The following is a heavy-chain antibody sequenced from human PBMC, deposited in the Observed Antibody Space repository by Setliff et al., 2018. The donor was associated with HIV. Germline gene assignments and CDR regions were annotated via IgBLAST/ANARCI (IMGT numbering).Heavy chain of an antibody. CDR3: AKDHATSSWFTALLDY. CDR1: GFTVSSNY. Sequence: AGGSLRLSCAASGFTVSSNYMSWVRQAPGKGLEWVSVISGSAGTTYYADSVKGRFTISRDNSKNTLYLQMNSLRAEDTAVYYCAKDHATSSWFTALLDYWGQGALVTVSS. J-gene: IGHJ4*02. V-gene: IGHV3-23*01. D-gene: IGHD6-13*01. CDR2: ISGSAGTT.